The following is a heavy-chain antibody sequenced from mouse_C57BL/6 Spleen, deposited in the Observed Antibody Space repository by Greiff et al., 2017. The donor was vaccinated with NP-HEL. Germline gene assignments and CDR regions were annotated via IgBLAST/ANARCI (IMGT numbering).Heavy chain of an antibody. D-gene: IGHD1-1*01. CDR2: IYPGDGDT. CDR1: GYAFSSSW. CDR3: ARTLYYGSSLYFDY. Sequence: VQLQQSGPELVKPGASVKISCKASGYAFSSSWMNWVKQRPGKGLEWIGRIYPGDGDTNYNGKFKGKATLTADKSSSTAYMQLSSMTSEDSAVYFCARTLYYGSSLYFDYWGQSTTLTVSS. J-gene: IGHJ2*01. V-gene: IGHV1-82*01.